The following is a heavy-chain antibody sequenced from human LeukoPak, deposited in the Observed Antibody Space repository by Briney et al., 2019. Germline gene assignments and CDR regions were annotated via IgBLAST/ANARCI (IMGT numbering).Heavy chain of an antibody. J-gene: IGHJ4*02. Sequence: GGSLRLSCAASGFTFDDYAMHWVRQAPGKGLEWVSGISWNSGSIGYADSVKGRFTISRDNAKNSLYLQMNSLRAEDTAVYYCARISSGGDIDYWGQGTLVTVSS. V-gene: IGHV3-9*01. D-gene: IGHD3-22*01. CDR2: ISWNSGSI. CDR3: ARISSGGDIDY. CDR1: GFTFDDYA.